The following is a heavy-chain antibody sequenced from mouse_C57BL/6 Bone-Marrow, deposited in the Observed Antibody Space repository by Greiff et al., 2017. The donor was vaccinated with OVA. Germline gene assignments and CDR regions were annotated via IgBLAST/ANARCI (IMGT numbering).Heavy chain of an antibody. Sequence: VKLQESGAELVKPGASVKISCKASGYAFSNYCMNWVKQRPGKGLEWIGQIYPGDGDINYNGKFKGKATLTADKSSSTAYMQFSSLTSEDSAVYFCARGAYWGQGTTLTVSS. V-gene: IGHV1-80*01. CDR3: ARGAY. J-gene: IGHJ2*01. CDR1: GYAFSNYC. CDR2: IYPGDGDI.